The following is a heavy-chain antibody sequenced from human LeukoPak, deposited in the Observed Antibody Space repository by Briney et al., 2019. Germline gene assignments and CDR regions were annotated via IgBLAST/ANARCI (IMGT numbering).Heavy chain of an antibody. CDR2: IYYSGST. CDR3: ARAHIVVVTAPSSWFDP. Sequence: PSETLSLTCTVSGGSISSYYWGWIRQPPGKGLEWIGSIYYSGSTYYNPSLKSRVTISVDTSKNQFSLKLSSVTAADTAVYYCARAHIVVVTAPSSWFDPWGQGTLVTVSS. CDR1: GGSISSYY. D-gene: IGHD2-21*02. J-gene: IGHJ5*02. V-gene: IGHV4-39*07.